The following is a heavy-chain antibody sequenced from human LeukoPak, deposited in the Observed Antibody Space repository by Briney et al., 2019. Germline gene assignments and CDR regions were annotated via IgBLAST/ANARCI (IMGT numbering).Heavy chain of an antibody. CDR2: INAGNGNT. Sequence: ASVKVSCKASGYTFTSYAMHWVRQAPGQRLEWMGWINAGNGNTKYSQKFPGRVTITRDTSASTAYMELSSLRSEDTAVYYCARDPVIVVVPAAIGNLSDLWGQGTLVTVSS. CDR1: GYTFTSYA. CDR3: ARDPVIVVVPAAIGNLSDL. D-gene: IGHD2-2*01. V-gene: IGHV1-3*01. J-gene: IGHJ5*02.